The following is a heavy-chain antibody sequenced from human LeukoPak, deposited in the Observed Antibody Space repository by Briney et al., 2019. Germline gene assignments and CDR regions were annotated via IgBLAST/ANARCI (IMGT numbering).Heavy chain of an antibody. CDR3: ARDLYYYDSSGYYRGLDY. V-gene: IGHV3-7*01. CDR1: GFTFNTYR. Sequence: GGSLRLSCAASGFTFNTYRMSWVRQAPGKGLEWVANIKHDGSEENYVDSVKGRFTISRDNAKGSLSLQMNSLRGEDTAVYYCARDLYYYDSSGYYRGLDYWAREPWSPSPQ. CDR2: IKHDGSEE. D-gene: IGHD3-22*01. J-gene: IGHJ4*02.